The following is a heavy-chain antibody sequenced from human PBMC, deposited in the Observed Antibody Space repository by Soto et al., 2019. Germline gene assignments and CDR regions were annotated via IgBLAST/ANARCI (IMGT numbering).Heavy chain of an antibody. D-gene: IGHD2-21*02. CDR2: MYNTGST. CDR1: GCSITWHY. Sequence: SESLSLTSTFPGCSITWHYLSWIRHPPGKGLEWIGYMYNTGSTVYNPSFKSRVTISVDTSKNQFSLKLNSVTAADTAVYYCARDLWGYCGTDCYPLDVWGQGTTVT. J-gene: IGHJ6*02. V-gene: IGHV4-59*11. CDR3: ARDLWGYCGTDCYPLDV.